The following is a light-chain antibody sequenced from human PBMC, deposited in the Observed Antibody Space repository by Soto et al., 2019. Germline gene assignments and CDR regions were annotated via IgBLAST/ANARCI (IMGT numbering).Light chain of an antibody. V-gene: IGLV2-14*01. CDR2: DVS. Sequence: QSVLTQPASVSGSPGQSITISCTGTSSDVGGYNYVSWYQQHPGKAPKLMISDVSNRPSGVSNRFSGSKSGNTASLTISGLQAEDEADYSCSSYTISSTLEGVFGGGTKLTVL. CDR3: SSYTISSTLEGV. J-gene: IGLJ2*01. CDR1: SSDVGGYNY.